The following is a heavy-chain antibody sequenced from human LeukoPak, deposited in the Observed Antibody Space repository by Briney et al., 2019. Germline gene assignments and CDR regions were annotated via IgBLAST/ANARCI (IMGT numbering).Heavy chain of an antibody. CDR2: IYYSGST. D-gene: IGHD2-21*02. J-gene: IGHJ4*02. CDR3: ARSWPLCGGDCQYYFDY. Sequence: SETLSLTCTVSGGSISSYYWSWIRQPPGKGLEWIGYIYYSGSTNYNPSLKSRVTTSVDTSKNQFSLKLTSVTAADTAVYYCARSWPLCGGDCQYYFDYWGQGTLVTVSS. CDR1: GGSISSYY. V-gene: IGHV4-59*01.